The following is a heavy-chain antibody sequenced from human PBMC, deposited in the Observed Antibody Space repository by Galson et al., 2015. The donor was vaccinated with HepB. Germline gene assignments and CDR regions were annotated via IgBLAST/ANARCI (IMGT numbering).Heavy chain of an antibody. J-gene: IGHJ4*02. Sequence: SLRLSCAASGFIFNTYTMHWVRQAPGKGLEWVAAISSAGNTQFHADSVKGRFTFSRDNSENILYLEIDSLRVEDTAVYYCVRDAMGRGSGSYSAFDYWGRGTLVAVSS. CDR3: VRDAMGRGSGSYSAFDY. V-gene: IGHV3-30*04. CDR1: GFIFNTYT. CDR2: ISSAGNTQ. D-gene: IGHD1-26*01.